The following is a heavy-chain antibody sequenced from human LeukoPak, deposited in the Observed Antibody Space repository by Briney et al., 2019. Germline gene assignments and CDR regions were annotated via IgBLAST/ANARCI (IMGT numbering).Heavy chain of an antibody. D-gene: IGHD3-3*01. CDR1: GYTFTDNY. Sequence: ASVKVSCKASGYTFTDNYIHWVRQAPGQGLEWMGWINPLSGGPMYAQKFQGRVTMTRDTSLSTAYIELNGLKSDDTAIYYCAREGIKIFGGWAPFDPWGQGTLVTVP. CDR2: INPLSGGP. V-gene: IGHV1-2*02. J-gene: IGHJ5*02. CDR3: AREGIKIFGGWAPFDP.